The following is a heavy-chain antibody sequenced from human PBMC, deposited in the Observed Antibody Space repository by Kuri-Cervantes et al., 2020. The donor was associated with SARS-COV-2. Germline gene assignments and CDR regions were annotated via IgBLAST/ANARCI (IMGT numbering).Heavy chain of an antibody. Sequence: SETLSLTCAVYGGSFSGYYWSWIRQPPGKGLEWIGEINHSGSTNYNPSLKSRVTISVDTSKNQFSLKLSSVTAADTAVYYCARDPPYCTNGVCYRSYAFDIWGQGTMVTVSS. J-gene: IGHJ3*02. D-gene: IGHD2-8*01. CDR3: ARDPPYCTNGVCYRSYAFDI. V-gene: IGHV4-34*01. CDR2: INHSGST. CDR1: GGSFSGYY.